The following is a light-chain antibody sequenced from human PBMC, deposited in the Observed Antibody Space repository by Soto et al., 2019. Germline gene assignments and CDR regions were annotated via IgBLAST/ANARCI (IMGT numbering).Light chain of an antibody. CDR1: SSDVGNYNY. J-gene: IGLJ1*01. Sequence: QSVLTQPASVSGSPGQSIAISCTGTSSDVGNYNYVSWYQRHPDKAPKLMIFDVSNRPSGVSDRFSGSKSGNTASLTISGLQADDEADYYCTSYTSSSTYVFGTGTKVTVL. CDR2: DVS. V-gene: IGLV2-14*01. CDR3: TSYTSSSTYV.